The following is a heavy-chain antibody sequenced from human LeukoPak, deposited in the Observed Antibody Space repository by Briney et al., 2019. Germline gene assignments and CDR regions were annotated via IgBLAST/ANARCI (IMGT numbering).Heavy chain of an antibody. CDR1: QFTFSRFA. J-gene: IGHJ6*03. V-gene: IGHV3-23*01. D-gene: IGHD2-21*01. Sequence: PGGSLRLSCEASQFTFSRFAMSWIRQPPGTGLDWVSTLSGSGTATYYADSVKGRFTTSRDNSKDTLYLQMDNLRADDTAVYYCAKHLGSHSFLFYYMDVWGTGTSVIVSS. CDR3: AKHLGSHSFLFYYMDV. CDR2: LSGSGTAT.